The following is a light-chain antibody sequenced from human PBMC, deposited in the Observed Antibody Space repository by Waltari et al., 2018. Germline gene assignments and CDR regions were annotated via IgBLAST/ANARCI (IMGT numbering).Light chain of an antibody. CDR2: QVS. J-gene: IGKJ1*01. Sequence: DLQMTQSPSTLSASVGDRVNITCRASQTITNWVAWYQQKPGKAPELLIYQVSNLQTGVPSRFSGGGSGAEYTLTISSLQADDFATYYCQQYRSYWTFGQGTKVEMK. V-gene: IGKV1-5*03. CDR3: QQYRSYWT. CDR1: QTITNW.